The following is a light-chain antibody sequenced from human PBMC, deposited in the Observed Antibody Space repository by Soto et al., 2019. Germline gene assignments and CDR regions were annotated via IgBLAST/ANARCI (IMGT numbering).Light chain of an antibody. Sequence: QPVLTQPASVSGSPGQSITISCTGTSSDVGSYNYVSWYQHHPGKAPKLMIYGVSNRPSGVSNRFSGSKSGNTASLTISGLQAEDEADYYCSSYTSSSTVVFGGGTKLTVL. CDR2: GVS. CDR3: SSYTSSSTVV. CDR1: SSDVGSYNY. V-gene: IGLV2-14*01. J-gene: IGLJ2*01.